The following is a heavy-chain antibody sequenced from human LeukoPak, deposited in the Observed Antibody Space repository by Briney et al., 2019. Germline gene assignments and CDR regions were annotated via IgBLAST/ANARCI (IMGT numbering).Heavy chain of an antibody. V-gene: IGHV1-69*05. Sequence: GASVKVSCKASGGTFSSYAISWVRQAPGRGLEWMGRIIPIFGTKNYAQKFQGRVTITTDESTSTAYMELSSLRSEDTAVYYCARNRGGFYDSSGYYYFDYWGQGTLVTVSS. CDR2: IIPIFGTK. CDR3: ARNRGGFYDSSGYYYFDY. D-gene: IGHD3-22*01. CDR1: GGTFSSYA. J-gene: IGHJ4*02.